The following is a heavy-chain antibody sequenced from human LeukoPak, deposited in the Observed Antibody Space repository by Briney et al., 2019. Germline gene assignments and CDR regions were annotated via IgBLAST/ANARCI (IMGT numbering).Heavy chain of an antibody. Sequence: GGSLRLSCAASGFTFSSYSMNWVRQAPGKGLEWVSSISSSSSYIYYADSVKGRFTISRDNAKNSLYLQMNSLRAEDTAVYYCAKAYTISLDAFDIWGQGTMVTVSS. D-gene: IGHD2-2*02. V-gene: IGHV3-21*01. CDR1: GFTFSSYS. CDR2: ISSSSSYI. CDR3: AKAYTISLDAFDI. J-gene: IGHJ3*02.